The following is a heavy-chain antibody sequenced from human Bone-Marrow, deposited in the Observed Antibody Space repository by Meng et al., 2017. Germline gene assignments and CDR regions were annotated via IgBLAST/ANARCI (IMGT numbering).Heavy chain of an antibody. D-gene: IGHD6-19*01. Sequence: ASVKVSCKASGYTFTSYGISWVRQAPGQGLEWMGWISAYNGNTNYAQKFQGRVTITADKSTSTAYMELSSLRSEDTAVYYCARDKGEGWIAVAGTSLYYYGMDVWGQGTTVTVSS. CDR2: ISAYNGNT. J-gene: IGHJ6*02. CDR3: ARDKGEGWIAVAGTSLYYYGMDV. CDR1: GYTFTSYG. V-gene: IGHV1-18*01.